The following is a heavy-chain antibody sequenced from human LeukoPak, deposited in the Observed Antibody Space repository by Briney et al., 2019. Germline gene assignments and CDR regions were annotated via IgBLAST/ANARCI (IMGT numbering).Heavy chain of an antibody. Sequence: GGSLRLSCAASGFTFSSYSMNWVRQAPGKGLEWVSYISSSSSTIYYADSVKGRFTISRGNAKNSLYLQMNSLRAEDTAVYYCARDFGWGLAARRIDYWGQGTLVTVSS. CDR3: ARDFGWGLAARRIDY. CDR1: GFTFSSYS. V-gene: IGHV3-48*01. CDR2: ISSSSSTI. D-gene: IGHD6-6*01. J-gene: IGHJ4*02.